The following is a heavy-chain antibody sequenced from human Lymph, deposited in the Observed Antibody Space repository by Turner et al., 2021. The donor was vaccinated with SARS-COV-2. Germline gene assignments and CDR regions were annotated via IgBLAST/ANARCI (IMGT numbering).Heavy chain of an antibody. D-gene: IGHD2-21*02. J-gene: IGHJ5*02. V-gene: IGHV4-59*01. Sequence: VQLQESGPRLVKPLATLSLTCTVSGGSMNSNYWSWIRPPPGNRLEWIGYIYYRGSTNYNPSTKSRVTITVDTSKNQFSLKLTSVTAADTAIYYCARETVNNWVDPWGQGILVTVSS. CDR3: ARETVNNWVDP. CDR1: GGSMNSNY. CDR2: IYYRGST.